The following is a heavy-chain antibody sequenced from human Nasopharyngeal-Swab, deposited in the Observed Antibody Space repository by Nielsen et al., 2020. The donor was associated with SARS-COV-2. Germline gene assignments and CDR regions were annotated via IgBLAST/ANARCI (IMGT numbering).Heavy chain of an antibody. CDR1: GYTFNNYY. CDR3: ARRGRCSGSSCDMDV. D-gene: IGHD2-2*01. CDR2: INPGSGGT. Sequence: ASVKVCKASGYTFNNYYIHWVRQAPGQGLEWMGMINPGSGGTTYAQKFQGRVTMTRDTSTSTVFMDLSSLRSEDTAVYYCARRGRCSGSSCDMDVWGQGTTVTVSS. V-gene: IGHV1-46*02. J-gene: IGHJ6*02.